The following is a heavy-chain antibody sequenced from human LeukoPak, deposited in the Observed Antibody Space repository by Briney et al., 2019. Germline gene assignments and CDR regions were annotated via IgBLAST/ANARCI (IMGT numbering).Heavy chain of an antibody. J-gene: IGHJ4*02. CDR2: FDPEDGET. Sequence: ASVKVSCKVSGYTLTELSMHWVRQAPGKGLEWMGGFDPEDGETIYAQKFQGRVTMTRDTSTSTVYMELSSLTSEDTAVYYCARDFLTGAGTFDYWGQGTLVTVSS. CDR3: ARDFLTGAGTFDY. CDR1: GYTLTELS. V-gene: IGHV1-24*01. D-gene: IGHD3-9*01.